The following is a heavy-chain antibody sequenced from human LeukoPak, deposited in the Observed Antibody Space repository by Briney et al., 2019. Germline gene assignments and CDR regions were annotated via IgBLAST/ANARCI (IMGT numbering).Heavy chain of an antibody. D-gene: IGHD4-11*01. Sequence: SETLSLTCTVSGGSISSSTYYWGWIRQPPGKGLEWIGSIYYSGSTYYNPSLKSRVTISVDTSKNQFSLKVNSVTAADTAVYYCARHRDYSIDYFDYWGQGTLVTVSS. CDR3: ARHRDYSIDYFDY. CDR1: GGSISSSTYY. J-gene: IGHJ4*02. CDR2: IYYSGST. V-gene: IGHV4-39*01.